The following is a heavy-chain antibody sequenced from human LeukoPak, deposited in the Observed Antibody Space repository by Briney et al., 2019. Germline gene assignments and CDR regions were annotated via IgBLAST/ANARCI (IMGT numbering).Heavy chain of an antibody. J-gene: IGHJ6*02. CDR2: INHSGST. CDR3: ARGRCSSTSCYIYYYYGMDV. V-gene: IGHV4-34*01. CDR1: GGSFSGYY. D-gene: IGHD2-2*02. Sequence: SETLSLTRAVCGGSFSGYYWSWLRQPPGKGLEWIGEINHSGSTNYNPSLKSRVTISVDTSKNQFSLKLSFVTAADTAVYYCARGRCSSTSCYIYYYYGMDVWGQGTTVTVSS.